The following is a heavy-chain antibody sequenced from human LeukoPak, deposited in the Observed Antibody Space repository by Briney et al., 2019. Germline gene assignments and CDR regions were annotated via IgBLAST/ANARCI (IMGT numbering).Heavy chain of an antibody. CDR2: IYYSGST. J-gene: IGHJ5*02. D-gene: IGHD2-2*01. Sequence: SETLSLTCTVSGGSISSSSYYWGWIRQPPGKGLEWIGSIYYSGSTYYNPSLKSRVTISVDTSKNQFSLKLSSVTAADTAVYYCARDKSYCTSISCYYNWFDPWGQGTRVTVSS. CDR3: ARDKSYCTSISCYYNWFDP. V-gene: IGHV4-39*07. CDR1: GGSISSSSYY.